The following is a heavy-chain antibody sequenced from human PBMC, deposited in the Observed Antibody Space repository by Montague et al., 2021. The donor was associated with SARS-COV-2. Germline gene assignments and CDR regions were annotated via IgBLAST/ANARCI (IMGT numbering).Heavy chain of an antibody. J-gene: IGHJ5*02. CDR1: GGSISSYY. V-gene: IGHV4-59*08. CDR3: ARTYYYGSVVWFDP. CDR2: IYYSGST. D-gene: IGHD3-10*01. Sequence: SETLSLTCTVSGGSISSYYWSWIRQPPGKGLEWIGYIYYSGSTNYNPSLKSRVTISVDTSKNQFSLKLSSVTAADTAVYYCARTYYYGSVVWFDPWGQGTLVTASS.